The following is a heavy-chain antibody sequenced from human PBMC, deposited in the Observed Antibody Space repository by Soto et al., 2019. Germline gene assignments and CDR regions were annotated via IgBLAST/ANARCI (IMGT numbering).Heavy chain of an antibody. J-gene: IGHJ3*02. D-gene: IGHD2-15*01. V-gene: IGHV3-23*01. Sequence: GGSLRLSCAASGFTFISYAMSWVRQAPGKGLEWVSAISGSGGSTYYADSVKGRFTISRDNSKNTLYLQMNSLRAEDTAVYYCATIPGPDIVVVVAATNGGAFDIWGQGTMVTVSS. CDR3: ATIPGPDIVVVVAATNGGAFDI. CDR2: ISGSGGST. CDR1: GFTFISYA.